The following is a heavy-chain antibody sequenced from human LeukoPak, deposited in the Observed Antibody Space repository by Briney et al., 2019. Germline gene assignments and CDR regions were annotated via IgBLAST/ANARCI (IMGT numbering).Heavy chain of an antibody. D-gene: IGHD3-22*01. Sequence: MPSETLSLTCTVSGYSISSGYYWGWIRQPPGKGLEWIGSIYHSGSTYYNPSLKSRVTISVDTSKNQFSLKLSSVTAADTAVYYCARDGSGYYDTSGYRNWGQGTLVTVSS. V-gene: IGHV4-38-2*02. CDR3: ARDGSGYYDTSGYRN. CDR2: IYHSGST. CDR1: GYSISSGYY. J-gene: IGHJ4*02.